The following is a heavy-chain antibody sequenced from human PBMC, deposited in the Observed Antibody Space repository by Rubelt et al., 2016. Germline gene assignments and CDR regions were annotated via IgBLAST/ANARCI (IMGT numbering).Heavy chain of an antibody. CDR3: ARGTYSDS. CDR1: GFTFSSYG. Sequence: VQLVESGGGVVQPGRSLRLSCAASGFTFSSYGMHWVRQAPGKGLECVSRIYSDASTASYADSVKGRFTISRDSAKNTLYLQMNSLRAEDTAVYYCARGTYSDSWGQGTLVTVSS. D-gene: IGHD1-26*01. J-gene: IGHJ4*02. V-gene: IGHV3-74*02. CDR2: IYSDASTA.